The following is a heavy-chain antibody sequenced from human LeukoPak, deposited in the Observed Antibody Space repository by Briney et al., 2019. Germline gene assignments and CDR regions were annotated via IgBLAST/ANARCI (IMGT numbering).Heavy chain of an antibody. CDR3: ARGLMGGYPHFEY. V-gene: IGHV4-30-4*07. CDR1: GGSISSGGYS. D-gene: IGHD3-22*01. J-gene: IGHJ4*02. CDR2: IYYSGST. Sequence: PSQTLSLTCAVSGGSISSGGYSWSWIRKPPGKGLEWIGYIYYSGSTYYNPSLKSRVTISVDTSKNQFSLKLSSVTAADTALYYCARGLMGGYPHFEYWGQGTLVTVSS.